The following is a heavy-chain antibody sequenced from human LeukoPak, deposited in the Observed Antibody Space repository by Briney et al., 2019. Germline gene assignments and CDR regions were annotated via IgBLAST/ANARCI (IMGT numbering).Heavy chain of an antibody. J-gene: IGHJ3*02. V-gene: IGHV1-69*05. CDR1: GGTFSSYA. D-gene: IGHD2-15*01. Sequence: SVKVSCKASGGTFSSYAISWVRQAPGQGLEWMGGIIPIFGTANYAQKFQGRVTITTDESTSTAYMELSSLRSEDTAVYYCARGYCSGGSCSWGDDAFDIWGQGTMVTVSS. CDR3: ARGYCSGGSCSWGDDAFDI. CDR2: IIPIFGTA.